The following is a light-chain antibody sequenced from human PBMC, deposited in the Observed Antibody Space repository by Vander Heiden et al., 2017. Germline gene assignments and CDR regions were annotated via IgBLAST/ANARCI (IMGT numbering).Light chain of an antibody. J-gene: IGKJ1*01. CDR2: AAS. V-gene: IGKV1-39*01. CDR1: QSITSF. CDR3: QQSFATPVT. Sequence: DIQMTQFPSSLSASVGDRVTITCRASQSITSFLHWYQEKPGKAPQLLIYAASSFQSGVPSRFSGSGSGTDFTLTISSLQPEDFATYSWQQSFATPVTFGQGTKVEIK.